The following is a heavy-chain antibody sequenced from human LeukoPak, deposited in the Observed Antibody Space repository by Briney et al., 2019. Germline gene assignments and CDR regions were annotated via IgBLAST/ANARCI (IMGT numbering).Heavy chain of an antibody. Sequence: PSETLSLTCTVSGGSISSYYWSWIRQPPGKGLEWIGCIYYSGSTNYNPSLKSRVTISVDTSKNQFSLKLSSVTAADTAVYSCARGVNRAGSQYGYWGQGALVTVSS. CDR3: ARGVNRAGSQYGY. D-gene: IGHD2-15*01. CDR1: GGSISSYY. V-gene: IGHV4-59*01. J-gene: IGHJ4*02. CDR2: IYYSGST.